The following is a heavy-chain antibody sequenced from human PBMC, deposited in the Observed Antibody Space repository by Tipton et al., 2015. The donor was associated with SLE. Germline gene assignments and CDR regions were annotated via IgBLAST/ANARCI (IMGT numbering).Heavy chain of an antibody. V-gene: IGHV4-59*01. CDR2: IHHSGST. Sequence: LSLTCSVSGASISSYYWSWIRQPPGKGLEWIGYIHHSGSTNYNPSLQSRVTISRDPSKNQFSLKLISATAADTAVYYCARDQVGVGDFDYWSQGTLVTVSS. D-gene: IGHD3-16*01. CDR3: ARDQVGVGDFDY. CDR1: GASISSYY. J-gene: IGHJ4*02.